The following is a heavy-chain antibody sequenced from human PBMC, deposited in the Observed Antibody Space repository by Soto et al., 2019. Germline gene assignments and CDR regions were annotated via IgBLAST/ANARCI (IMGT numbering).Heavy chain of an antibody. J-gene: IGHJ4*02. Sequence: GGSLGLSREVSGVTLTNVGMNWVRQAPGKGPEWVGRIESNIDGGTTDYAAPVKGRFTVSRDDSENTLYLQMNSLKTEDTAVFYCSHGYYQYFNSWGQGTLVTVSS. CDR1: GVTLTNVG. D-gene: IGHD5-18*01. V-gene: IGHV3-15*07. CDR2: IESNIDGGTT. CDR3: SHGYYQYFNS.